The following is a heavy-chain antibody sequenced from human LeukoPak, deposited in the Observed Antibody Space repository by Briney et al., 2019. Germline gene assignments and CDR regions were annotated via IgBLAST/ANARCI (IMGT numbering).Heavy chain of an antibody. Sequence: PGGYLRLSRAASGFTFSSYEMNWARQAPGQGLKWVSYISSSGSTIYYADSVKGRFTTSRDNAKTSLYLQMNSLRAEDTAVYYCARGQPTGWNPDCWGQGTLVTVSS. CDR2: ISSSGSTI. V-gene: IGHV3-48*03. D-gene: IGHD1-1*01. J-gene: IGHJ4*02. CDR1: GFTFSSYE. CDR3: ARGQPTGWNPDC.